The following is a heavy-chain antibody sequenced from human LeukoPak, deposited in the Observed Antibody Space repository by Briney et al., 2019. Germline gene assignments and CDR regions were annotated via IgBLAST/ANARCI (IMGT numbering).Heavy chain of an antibody. CDR3: ARGGAARPDF. CDR2: IKADGGEK. Sequence: SGGSLRLSCAASGFTFSDYYMSWIRQTPGKGPEWVAKIKADGGEKDHVASVKGRFTISRDNAKNSLYLQMNSLRVEDTAVYYCARGGAARPDFWGQGTLVTVSS. J-gene: IGHJ4*02. CDR1: GFTFSDYY. D-gene: IGHD6-6*01. V-gene: IGHV3-7*01.